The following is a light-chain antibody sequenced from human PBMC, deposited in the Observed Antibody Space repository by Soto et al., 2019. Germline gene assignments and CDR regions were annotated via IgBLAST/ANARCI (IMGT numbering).Light chain of an antibody. J-gene: IGKJ5*01. CDR3: QQYNTYPYT. CDR1: QSATNW. V-gene: IGKV1-5*01. Sequence: DIHTPQSTSTVSASVGDRSSTPCRASQSATNWLAWYQQKPGKARKLMIYDASNLQSGVPSKFSGSGAETESTPTIKSLQPEDFATYYCQQYNTYPYTFGQGTRLEIK. CDR2: DAS.